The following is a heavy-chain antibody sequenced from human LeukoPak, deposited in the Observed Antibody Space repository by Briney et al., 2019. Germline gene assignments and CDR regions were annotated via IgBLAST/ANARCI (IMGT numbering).Heavy chain of an antibody. CDR1: GYTFTSYG. V-gene: IGHV1-18*01. CDR2: ISAYNGNT. CDR3: ARDGYYDSSGYQSYPIDY. D-gene: IGHD3-22*01. Sequence: GASVKVSCKASGYTFTSYGISWVRQAPGQGLEWMGWISAYNGNTNYAQKLQGRVTMTTDTSTRTAYMELRSLRSDDTAVYYCARDGYYDSSGYQSYPIDYWGQGTLVTVSS. J-gene: IGHJ4*02.